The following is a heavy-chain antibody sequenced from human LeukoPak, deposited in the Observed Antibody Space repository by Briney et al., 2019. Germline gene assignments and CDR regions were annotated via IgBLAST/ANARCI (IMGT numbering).Heavy chain of an antibody. J-gene: IGHJ4*02. CDR3: ARVPHDSSGYNY. D-gene: IGHD3-22*01. CDR2: INHSGST. V-gene: IGHV4-34*01. Sequence: KPSETLSLTCAVYGGSLSGYYWSWIRQPPGKGLEWIGEINHSGSTNYDPSLKSRVTISVDTSKNQFSLKLSSVTAADTAVYYCARVPHDSSGYNYWGQGTLVTVSS. CDR1: GGSLSGYY.